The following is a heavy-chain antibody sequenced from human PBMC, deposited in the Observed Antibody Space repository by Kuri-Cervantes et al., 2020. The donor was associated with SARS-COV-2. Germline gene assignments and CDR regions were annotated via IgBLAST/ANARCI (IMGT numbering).Heavy chain of an antibody. Sequence: GGSLRLSCTASGFTFGDYAMSWVRQAPGKGLEWVGFIRSKAYGGTTEYAASVKSRFTISRDDSKSIAYLQMNSLKTEDTAVYYCNTGGEVWGQGTLVTVSS. CDR1: GFTFGDYA. D-gene: IGHD3-10*01. J-gene: IGHJ4*02. V-gene: IGHV3-49*04. CDR2: IRSKAYGGTT. CDR3: NTGGEV.